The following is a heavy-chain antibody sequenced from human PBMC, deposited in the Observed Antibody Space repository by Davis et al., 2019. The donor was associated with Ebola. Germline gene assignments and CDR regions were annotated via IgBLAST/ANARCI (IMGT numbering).Heavy chain of an antibody. CDR1: AYTFTSYA. CDR3: ARDFSMSSYCGSSRGAFDI. D-gene: IGHD3-10*01. V-gene: IGHV1-3*01. J-gene: IGHJ3*02. Sequence: ASVKVSCKASAYTFTSYAMHCVRQAPGQRLEWMGWINAGNGNTKYSQKFQGIVTINRDTSASTAYMELSSLRSEDTAVYYCARDFSMSSYCGSSRGAFDIWGQGTMVTVSS. CDR2: INAGNGNT.